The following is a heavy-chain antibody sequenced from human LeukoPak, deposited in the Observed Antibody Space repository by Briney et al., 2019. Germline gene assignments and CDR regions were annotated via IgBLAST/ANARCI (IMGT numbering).Heavy chain of an antibody. CDR1: GGTFSSYA. D-gene: IGHD2-2*01. CDR3: ASFMGCSSTSSYDDAFDI. J-gene: IGHJ3*02. V-gene: IGHV1-69*01. Sequence: SVKVSCKASGGTFSSYAISWVRQAPGQGLEWMGGIIPIFGTANYAQKFQGRVTITADESTSTAYMELSSLRSEDTAVYYCASFMGCSSTSSYDDAFDIWGQGTMVTVSS. CDR2: IIPIFGTA.